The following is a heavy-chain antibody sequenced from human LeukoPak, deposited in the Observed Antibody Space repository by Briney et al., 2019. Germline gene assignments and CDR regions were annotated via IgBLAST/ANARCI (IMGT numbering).Heavy chain of an antibody. J-gene: IGHJ4*02. D-gene: IGHD4-17*01. CDR3: ARWGDYAGGDY. Sequence: SETLSLTCTVSGVSISSGGYYWRWIRQHPGKGLEWIGYIYYSGSTYYNPSLKSRVTISVDTSKNQFSLKLSSVTAADTAVYYCARWGDYAGGDYWGQGTLVTVSS. CDR1: GVSISSGGYY. CDR2: IYYSGST. V-gene: IGHV4-31*03.